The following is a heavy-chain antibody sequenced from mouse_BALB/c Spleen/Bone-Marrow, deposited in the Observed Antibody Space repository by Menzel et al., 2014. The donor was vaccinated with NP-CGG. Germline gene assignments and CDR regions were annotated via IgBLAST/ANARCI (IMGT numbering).Heavy chain of an antibody. V-gene: IGHV14-3*02. CDR2: IDPANGNT. CDR3: ARGIPYYPMDY. J-gene: IGHJ4*01. CDR1: GFNIKDTY. Sequence: VQLKESGAELVKPGASVKLSCTASGFNIKDTYIHWVKRRPEQGLEWIGRIDPANGNTKYDPKFQGKATITADTSSNTAYLPLNSLTSEDTAVYYCARGIPYYPMDYWGQGTSVTVSS.